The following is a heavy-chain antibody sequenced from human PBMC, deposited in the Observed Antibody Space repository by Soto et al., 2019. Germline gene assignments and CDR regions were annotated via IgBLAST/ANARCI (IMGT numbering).Heavy chain of an antibody. J-gene: IGHJ6*04. CDR3: ARDRGGYCSGCSCYPSCRCMDV. CDR1: GGSFSGYY. CDR2: INHSGST. D-gene: IGHD2-15*01. V-gene: IGHV4-34*01. Sequence: SETLSLTCAVYGGSFSGYYWSWIRQPPGKGLEWIGEINHSGSTNYNPSLKSRVTISVDTSKNQFSLKLSSVNAADTAVYYCARDRGGYCSGCSCYPSCRCMDVWGKGTMVPVSS.